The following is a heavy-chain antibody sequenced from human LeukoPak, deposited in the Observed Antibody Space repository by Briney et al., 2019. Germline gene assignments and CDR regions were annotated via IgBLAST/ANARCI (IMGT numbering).Heavy chain of an antibody. V-gene: IGHV4-59*08. Sequence: SETLSLTCTVSGGSISSYYWSWIRQPPGKGLEWIGYINYSGSTNYNPSLKSRVTISVDTSKNQFSLKLSSVTAADTAVYYCARLDSSGWWPYDYWGQGTLVTVSS. CDR2: INYSGST. CDR3: ARLDSSGWWPYDY. J-gene: IGHJ4*02. CDR1: GGSISSYY. D-gene: IGHD6-19*01.